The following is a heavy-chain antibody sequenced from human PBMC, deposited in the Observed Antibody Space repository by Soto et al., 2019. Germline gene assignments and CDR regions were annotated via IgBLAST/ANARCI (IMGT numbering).Heavy chain of an antibody. V-gene: IGHV3-30-3*01. CDR2: ISNDGNNK. CDR1: GFTFSSYV. J-gene: IGHJ4*02. Sequence: PGGSLRLSCAASGFTFSSYVLHWVRQAPGKGLESVSLISNDGNNKYYTDSVKGRFTVSRDNSKNTLFLQMNSLRAEDTAVYYCARDLYYGSGSPLGYWGQGTLVTVS. D-gene: IGHD3-10*01. CDR3: ARDLYYGSGSPLGY.